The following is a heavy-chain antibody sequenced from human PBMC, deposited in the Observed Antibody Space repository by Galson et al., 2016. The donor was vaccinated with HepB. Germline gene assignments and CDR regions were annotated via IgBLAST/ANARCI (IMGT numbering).Heavy chain of an antibody. CDR2: ISHDGSNI. V-gene: IGHV3-30*04. J-gene: IGHJ6*02. CDR3: ARDIQDYGGYYYYGMDV. D-gene: IGHD4-17*01. Sequence: SLRLSCAASGFTFNNCAMHWVRQAPGKGLEWVAVISHDGSNIYYADSMKGRFTFSRDNSKNTLFLQMNSLRAEDTAVYYCARDIQDYGGYYYYGMDVWGQGTTVAVSS. CDR1: GFTFNNCA.